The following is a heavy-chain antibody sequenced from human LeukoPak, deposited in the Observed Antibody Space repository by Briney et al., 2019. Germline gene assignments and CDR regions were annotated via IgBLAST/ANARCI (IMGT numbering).Heavy chain of an antibody. CDR1: GVSSSSYA. D-gene: IGHD4/OR15-4a*01. Sequence: PLGCLRLSSAASGVSSSSYATSWVCQGPGKGLWWVSSSTGNDASIYYAVTVKARFTISRDSSKPTLYLQMNSLRDDETAVYYCATRTGAAIGPLDYWGQGTLVTVSS. CDR2: STGNDASI. V-gene: IGHV3-23*01. J-gene: IGHJ4*02. CDR3: ATRTGAAIGPLDY.